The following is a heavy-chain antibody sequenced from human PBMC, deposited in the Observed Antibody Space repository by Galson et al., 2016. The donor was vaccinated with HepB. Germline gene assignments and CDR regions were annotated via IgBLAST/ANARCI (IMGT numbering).Heavy chain of an antibody. J-gene: IGHJ6*04. CDR1: GFTFRNYG. CDR3: VQGSTAPAV. D-gene: IGHD2-2*01. CDR2: ISRSGDST. V-gene: IGHV3-23*01. Sequence: SLRLSCAASGFTFRNYGMTWVRQAPGKGLEVVSSISRSGDSTDYADSVKGRFTISRDNSKNTLSLQMNSLTAEDTAINYCVQGSTAPAVWGKGTTVTVSS.